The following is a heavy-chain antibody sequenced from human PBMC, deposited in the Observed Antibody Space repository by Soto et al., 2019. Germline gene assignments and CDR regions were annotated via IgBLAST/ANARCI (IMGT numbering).Heavy chain of an antibody. J-gene: IGHJ5*02. CDR3: SIEGAFGDTP. CDR2: IYYTGSI. CDR1: GDSISTYY. Sequence: VQLQESGPGLLKPSETLSLTCTVSGDSISTYYWSWIRQPPGKGLEWIASIYYTGSINYNPSLKSRVTMSVDTSKNQFSLRLSSVTAADTAVYYCSIEGAFGDTPGGQGTLVTVSS. D-gene: IGHD4-17*01. V-gene: IGHV4-59*01.